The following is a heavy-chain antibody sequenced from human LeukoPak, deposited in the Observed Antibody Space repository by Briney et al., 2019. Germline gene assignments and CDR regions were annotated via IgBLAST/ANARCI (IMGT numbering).Heavy chain of an antibody. CDR3: TRDLLGGSGTFDP. CDR1: GYTFTSYG. D-gene: IGHD3-10*01. J-gene: IGHJ5*02. Sequence: ASVKVSCKASGYTFTSYGISWVRQAPGQGLEWMGWINPDSGDTNYLQKFQGRVTMTRDTSISTAYMELSRLSSDDTAVYYCTRDLLGGSGTFDPWGQGTLVTVSS. CDR2: INPDSGDT. V-gene: IGHV1-2*02.